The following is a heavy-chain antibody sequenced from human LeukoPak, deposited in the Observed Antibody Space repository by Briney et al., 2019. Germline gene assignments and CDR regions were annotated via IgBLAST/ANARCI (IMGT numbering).Heavy chain of an antibody. CDR3: ARLYDILTGTRLDP. D-gene: IGHD3-9*01. Sequence: GASVTVSCKASGYTFTVYYMHWVRQAPGQGLEWMGWINPNSGGTNYAQKLQGRVTMTTDTSTSTAYMELRSLRSDDTAVYYCARLYDILTGTRLDPWGQGTLVTVSS. J-gene: IGHJ5*02. V-gene: IGHV1-2*02. CDR1: GYTFTVYY. CDR2: INPNSGGT.